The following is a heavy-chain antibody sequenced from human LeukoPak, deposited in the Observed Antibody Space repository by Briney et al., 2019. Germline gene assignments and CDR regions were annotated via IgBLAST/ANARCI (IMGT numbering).Heavy chain of an antibody. V-gene: IGHV3-21*01. Sequence: GGSLRLSCAASGFTFSSYTMNWVRQAPGKGLEWVSSISSSSSYIYYADSVRGRFTISRDNAKNSLYLQMNSLRAEDTAVYYCARDLNVWGAFDIWGQGTMVTVSS. CDR2: ISSSSSYI. D-gene: IGHD7-27*01. J-gene: IGHJ3*02. CDR3: ARDLNVWGAFDI. CDR1: GFTFSSYT.